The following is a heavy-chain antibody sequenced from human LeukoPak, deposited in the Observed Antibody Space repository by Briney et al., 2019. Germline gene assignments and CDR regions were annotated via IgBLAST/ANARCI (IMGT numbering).Heavy chain of an antibody. J-gene: IGHJ4*02. Sequence: SETLSLTCTVSGGSISSGGYYWSWIRQHPGKGLEWIGYIYYSGSTYYNPSLKSRVTISVDTSKNQFSLKLSSVTAADTAVYYCARRGYDSSGYEFHFDYWGQGTLVTVSS. CDR1: GGSISSGGYY. D-gene: IGHD3-22*01. V-gene: IGHV4-31*03. CDR3: ARRGYDSSGYEFHFDY. CDR2: IYYSGST.